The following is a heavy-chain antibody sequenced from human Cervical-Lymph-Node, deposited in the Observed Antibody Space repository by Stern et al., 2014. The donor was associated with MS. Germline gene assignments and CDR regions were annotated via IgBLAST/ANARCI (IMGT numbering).Heavy chain of an antibody. CDR1: GYTFTNYG. J-gene: IGHJ4*02. CDR3: ARTYVDY. CDR2: ISAYNGDT. V-gene: IGHV1-18*01. Sequence: QDQLVQSGSEVKKPGASVKVSCKASGYTFTNYGITWVRQAPGRGLEWMGWISAYNGDTNYAQNLQGRVTMTTDTSMTTAYMELRSLRSDDTAVYYCARTYVDYWGQGSLVTVSS.